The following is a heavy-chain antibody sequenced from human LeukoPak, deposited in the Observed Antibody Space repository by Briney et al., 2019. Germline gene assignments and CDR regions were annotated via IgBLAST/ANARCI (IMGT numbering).Heavy chain of an antibody. D-gene: IGHD1-26*01. CDR2: INPNSGGT. V-gene: IGHV1-2*02. Sequence: ASVKVSCKASGYTFTGYYMHWVRQAPGRGVEWMGWINPNSGGTNYAQEFQGRVTMTRDTSISTAYMELSRLRSDDTAVYYCARGDSGRDWFDPWGQGTLVTVSS. J-gene: IGHJ5*02. CDR1: GYTFTGYY. CDR3: ARGDSGRDWFDP.